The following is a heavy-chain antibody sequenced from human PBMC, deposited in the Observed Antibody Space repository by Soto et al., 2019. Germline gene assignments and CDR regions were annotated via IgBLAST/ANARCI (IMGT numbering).Heavy chain of an antibody. D-gene: IGHD1-1*01. CDR3: SKWLSRTTLTIDDFRLDY. J-gene: IGHJ4*02. CDR1: GFTFSSYA. V-gene: IGHV3-23*01. CDR2: ISGSGGST. Sequence: EVQLLESGGGLVQPGGSLRLSCAASGFTFSSYAMSWVRQAPGKGLEWVSAISGSGGSTYYADSVKGRLTISRYNSKNTLYLQLNSLRTEYTALYYCSKWLSRTTLTIDDFRLDYWGQGTLVTVSS.